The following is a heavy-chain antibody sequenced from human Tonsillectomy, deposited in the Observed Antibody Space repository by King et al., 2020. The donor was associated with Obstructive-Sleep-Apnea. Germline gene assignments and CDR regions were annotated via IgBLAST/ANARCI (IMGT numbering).Heavy chain of an antibody. J-gene: IGHJ4*02. CDR1: GGSISSYY. CDR3: ARDRLGLPIDY. CDR2: IFYSGAT. Sequence: QLQESGPGLVKPSETLSLTCTVSGGSISSYYWSWIRQPPGKGLEWIGYIFYSGATNYNPSLKSRVTISVDTSKNQFSLKLSSVTAADTAVYYCARDRLGLPIDYWGQGTLVTVSS. V-gene: IGHV4-59*01. D-gene: IGHD3-22*01.